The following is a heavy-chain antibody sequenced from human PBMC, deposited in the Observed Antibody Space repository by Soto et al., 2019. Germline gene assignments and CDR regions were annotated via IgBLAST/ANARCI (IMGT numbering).Heavy chain of an antibody. D-gene: IGHD3-22*01. J-gene: IGHJ3*02. CDR3: ARDLGYYDSSGYPFGAFDI. CDR1: GGSISSGGYY. CDR2: IYYSGST. V-gene: IGHV4-31*03. Sequence: SETLSLTCTVSGGSISSGGYYWSWIRQHPGKGLEWIGYIYYSGSTYYNPSLKSRVTISVDTSKNQFSLKLSSMTAADTAVYYCARDLGYYDSSGYPFGAFDICGQRTMVTVSS.